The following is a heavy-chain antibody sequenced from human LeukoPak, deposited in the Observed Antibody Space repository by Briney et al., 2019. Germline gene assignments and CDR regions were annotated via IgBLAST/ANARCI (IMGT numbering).Heavy chain of an antibody. CDR2: IYYSGST. J-gene: IGHJ4*02. Sequence: SETLSLTCTVSGGSVSSGSYYWSWIRQPPGKGLEWIGYIYYSGSTNYNPSLKSRVTISVDTSKNQFSLKLSSVTAAGTAVYYCARDPYGSGTGFDYWGQGTLVTVSS. CDR3: ARDPYGSGTGFDY. CDR1: GGSVSSGSYY. D-gene: IGHD3-10*01. V-gene: IGHV4-61*01.